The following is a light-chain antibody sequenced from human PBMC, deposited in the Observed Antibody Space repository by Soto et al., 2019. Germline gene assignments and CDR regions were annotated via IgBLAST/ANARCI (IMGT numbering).Light chain of an antibody. V-gene: IGKV3D-15*01. CDR1: QNIHNH. CDR3: QQYNNWPPIT. CDR2: GAS. Sequence: EIVLTQSPATLSVSPGERVTLSCRASQNIHNHMSWFLQKPGQAPRLLIYGASSRATGIPDRFSGSGSGTDFTLTISRLEPEDFAVYYCQQYNNWPPITFGQGTRLENK. J-gene: IGKJ5*01.